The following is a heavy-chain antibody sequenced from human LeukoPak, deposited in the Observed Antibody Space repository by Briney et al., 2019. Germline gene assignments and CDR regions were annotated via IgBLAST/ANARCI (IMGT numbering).Heavy chain of an antibody. CDR2: ISGSGGGT. CDR1: GGSISSYY. D-gene: IGHD3-22*01. J-gene: IGHJ4*02. CDR3: AKAEGITMIVVVITPFDY. Sequence: ETLSLTCTVSGGSISSYYWSWIRQPPGKGLEWVSAISGSGGGTYYADSVKGRFTISRDNSKNTLYLQMNSLRAEDTAVYYCAKAEGITMIVVVITPFDYWGQGTLVTVSS. V-gene: IGHV3-23*01.